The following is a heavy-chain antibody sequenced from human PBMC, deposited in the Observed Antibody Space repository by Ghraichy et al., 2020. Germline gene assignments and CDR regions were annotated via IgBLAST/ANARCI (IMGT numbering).Heavy chain of an antibody. D-gene: IGHD1-26*01. CDR3: ARDLNWENY. V-gene: IGHV3-7*03. CDR1: GFTFSNYW. Sequence: GESLNISCTASGFTFSNYWMTWVRQAPGMGLEWVANIKGDGSMRNYVDSVKDRFTISRDNAKNSLYLQMNSLRAEDTAVYYCARDLNWENYWGQGTLVTVSS. CDR2: IKGDGSMR. J-gene: IGHJ4*02.